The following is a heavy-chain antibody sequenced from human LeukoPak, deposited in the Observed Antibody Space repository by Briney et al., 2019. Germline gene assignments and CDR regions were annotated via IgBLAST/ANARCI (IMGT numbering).Heavy chain of an antibody. J-gene: IGHJ6*03. CDR2: INSDGSST. V-gene: IGHV3-74*01. CDR3: ARNIAAHYYYYMDV. D-gene: IGHD6-13*01. Sequence: GGSLRLSCAASGFTFSTYAMHWVRQAPGKGLVWVSRINSDGSSTSYADSVKGRFTISRDNAKNTLYLQMNSLRAEDTAVYYCARNIAAHYYYYMDVWGKGTTVTVSS. CDR1: GFTFSTYA.